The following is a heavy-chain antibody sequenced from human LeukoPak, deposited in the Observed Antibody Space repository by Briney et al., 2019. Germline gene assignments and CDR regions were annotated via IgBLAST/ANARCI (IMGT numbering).Heavy chain of an antibody. Sequence: AGGSLRLSCAASGFTFDDYAMHWVRQAPGKGLEWVSGISWNSGSIGYADSVKGRFTISRDNAKNSLYLQMNSLRAEDTALYYCATRDYGDYWRYFQLWGQGTLVTVSS. CDR1: GFTFDDYA. D-gene: IGHD4-17*01. J-gene: IGHJ1*01. CDR2: ISWNSGSI. CDR3: ATRDYGDYWRYFQL. V-gene: IGHV3-9*01.